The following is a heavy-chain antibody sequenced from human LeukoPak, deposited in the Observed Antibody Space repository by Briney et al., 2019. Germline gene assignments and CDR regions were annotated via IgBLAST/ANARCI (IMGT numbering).Heavy chain of an antibody. CDR1: GGSISSYY. CDR3: ARGRPQPYRYFDWLLEPPDY. Sequence: SETLSLTCTVSGGSISSYYWSWIRQPPGKGLEWIGYIYYSGSTNYNPSLKSRVTISVDTSKNQFSLKLSSVTAAATAVYYCARGRPQPYRYFDWLLEPPDYWGQGTLVTVSS. D-gene: IGHD3-9*01. CDR2: IYYSGST. J-gene: IGHJ4*02. V-gene: IGHV4-59*01.